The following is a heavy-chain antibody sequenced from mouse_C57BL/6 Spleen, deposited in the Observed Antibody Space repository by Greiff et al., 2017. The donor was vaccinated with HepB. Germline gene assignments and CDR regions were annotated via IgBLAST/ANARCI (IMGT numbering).Heavy chain of an antibody. V-gene: IGHV5-4*03. D-gene: IGHD1-1*01. CDR1: GFTFSSYA. Sequence: EVKLVESGGGLVKPGGSLKLSCAASGFTFSSYAMSWVRQTPEKRLEWVATISDGGSYTYYPDNVKGRFTISRDNAKNNLYLQMSHLKSEDTAMYYCARSGSKYFDYWGQGTTLTVSS. J-gene: IGHJ2*01. CDR3: ARSGSKYFDY. CDR2: ISDGGSYT.